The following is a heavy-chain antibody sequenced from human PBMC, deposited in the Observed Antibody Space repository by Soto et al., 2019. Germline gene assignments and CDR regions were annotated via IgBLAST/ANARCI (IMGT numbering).Heavy chain of an antibody. D-gene: IGHD3-16*01. CDR3: ARDPIGGGAPYYIDF. Sequence: ASVKVSCKASGYTFSGFYMHWVRQAPGQGPEWVGWINPNSGGTNYAQKFQGRVTMTRDTSISTAYMELSRLKSDDTAVYYCARDPIGGGAPYYIDFWGQGTLVTVSS. CDR2: INPNSGGT. CDR1: GYTFSGFY. V-gene: IGHV1-2*02. J-gene: IGHJ4*02.